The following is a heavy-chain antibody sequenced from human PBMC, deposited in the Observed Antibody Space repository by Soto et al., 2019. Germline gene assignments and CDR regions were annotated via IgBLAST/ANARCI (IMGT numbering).Heavy chain of an antibody. J-gene: IGHJ4*02. CDR1: GYTFTSYA. CDR2: INAGNGNT. D-gene: IGHD2-8*02. CDR3: ARGDWWLFDY. V-gene: IGHV1-3*05. Sequence: QVQLVQSGAEEKKPGASVKVSCKASGYTFTSYAIHWVRQAPGQRLDWMGWINAGNGNTKYSQKFQGRVTITRDTSASTAYMELSSLKSEDTAVYYCARGDWWLFDYWGQGTLVTVSS.